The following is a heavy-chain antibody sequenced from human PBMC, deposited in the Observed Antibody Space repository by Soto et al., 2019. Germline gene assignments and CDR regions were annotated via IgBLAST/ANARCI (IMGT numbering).Heavy chain of an antibody. J-gene: IGHJ4*02. CDR1: GYNFAGYW. CDR3: ARQIYDSDTGPNFQYYFDS. Sequence: PGESLKIPYKGSGYNFAGYWITWVRPKPGKGLEWMGRIDPSDSQTYYSPSFRGHVTISVTKSITTVFLQWSSLRASDTAMYYCARQIYDSDTGPNFQYYFDSWGQGTPVTVSS. CDR2: IDPSDSQT. D-gene: IGHD3-22*01. V-gene: IGHV5-10-1*01.